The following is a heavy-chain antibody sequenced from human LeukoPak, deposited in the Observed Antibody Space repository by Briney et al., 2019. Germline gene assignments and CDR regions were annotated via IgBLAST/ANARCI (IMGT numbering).Heavy chain of an antibody. CDR2: INHSGST. J-gene: IGHJ4*02. CDR3: ARGSQDIVVVVAALGYYFDY. D-gene: IGHD2-15*01. Sequence: SETLSLTCAVYGGSFSGYYWSWIRQPPGKGLEWIGEINHSGSTNYNPSHKSRVTISVDTSKNQFSLKLSSVTAADTAVYYCARGSQDIVVVVAALGYYFDYWGQGTLVTVSS. CDR1: GGSFSGYY. V-gene: IGHV4-34*01.